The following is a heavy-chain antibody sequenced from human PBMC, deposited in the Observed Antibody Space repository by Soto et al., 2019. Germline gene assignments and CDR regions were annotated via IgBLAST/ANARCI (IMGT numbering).Heavy chain of an antibody. V-gene: IGHV3-15*01. Sequence: GGSLRLSCAASGFTFSNAWMSWVRQAPGKGLEWVGRIKSKTDGGTTDYAAPVKGRFTISRDDSKNTLYLQMNSLKTEDTAVYYCTKVDGIDTDYYYLDVWGKGTTVPVSS. J-gene: IGHJ6*03. CDR1: GFTFSNAW. D-gene: IGHD1-26*01. CDR2: IKSKTDGGTT. CDR3: TKVDGIDTDYYYLDV.